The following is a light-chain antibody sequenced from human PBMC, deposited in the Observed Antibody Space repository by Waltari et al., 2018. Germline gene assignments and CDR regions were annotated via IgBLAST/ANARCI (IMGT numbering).Light chain of an antibody. CDR2: IRG. Sequence: QSVPTQPPSVSGAAGQRVTISSSGDTSNIGAGYDVHWYQHIPGTAPKLLTYIRGNRPSGIPDRFSDSRSGTSASLAITGLQAEDEADYYCQSFDSGLRVLFGGGTKLTVL. CDR1: TSNIGAGYD. V-gene: IGLV1-40*01. CDR3: QSFDSGLRVL. J-gene: IGLJ3*02.